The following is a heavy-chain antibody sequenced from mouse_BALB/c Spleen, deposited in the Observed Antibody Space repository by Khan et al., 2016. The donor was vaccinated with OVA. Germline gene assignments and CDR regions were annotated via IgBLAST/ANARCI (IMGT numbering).Heavy chain of an antibody. CDR2: VYPGISDT. CDR3: TRSYDSYYFDY. V-gene: IGHV1-5*01. J-gene: IGHJ2*01. Sequence: EVHLVESGTVLARPGASVKMSCKASGYSFTSYWIHWIKQRPGQGLEWIGAVYPGISDTRYNQKFKGKAKLTAVTSASTAYMELSSLTNEDSAVYYCTRSYDSYYFDYWGQGTTLTASS. CDR1: GYSFTSYW. D-gene: IGHD2-4*01.